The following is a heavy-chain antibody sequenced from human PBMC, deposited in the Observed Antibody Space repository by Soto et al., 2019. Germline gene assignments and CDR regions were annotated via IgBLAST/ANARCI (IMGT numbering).Heavy chain of an antibody. CDR3: ARTDSRPQDFDY. Sequence: QVQLVQSGAEVKKPGASVKVSCKASGSTFTSYGITWVRQAPGQGLEWMGWISAYNGNTHYAQKLQGRVTMTTYTSTSTAYMERRSLRSDDTAVYYCARTDSRPQDFDYWGQGTLVTVAS. V-gene: IGHV1-18*01. CDR1: GSTFTSYG. D-gene: IGHD6-13*01. J-gene: IGHJ4*02. CDR2: ISAYNGNT.